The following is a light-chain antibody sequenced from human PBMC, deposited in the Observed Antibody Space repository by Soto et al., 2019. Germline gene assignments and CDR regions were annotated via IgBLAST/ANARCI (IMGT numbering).Light chain of an antibody. Sequence: QSALTQPASVSGSPGQSITISCTGTSSDIGGYNFVSWYQQHPGTAPKLMIYDVTNRPPGLSDRFSGSKSGNTASLTISGLQAEDEADYYCSSYTTSSTLVFGGGTKLTVL. CDR3: SSYTTSSTLV. CDR2: DVT. V-gene: IGLV2-14*03. CDR1: SSDIGGYNF. J-gene: IGLJ3*02.